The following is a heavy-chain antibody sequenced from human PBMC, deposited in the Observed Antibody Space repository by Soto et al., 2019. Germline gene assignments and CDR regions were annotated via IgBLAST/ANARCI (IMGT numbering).Heavy chain of an antibody. CDR3: AREPEWLGMDV. V-gene: IGHV3-21*01. D-gene: IGHD3-3*01. CDR1: GFTFSSYS. J-gene: IGHJ6*02. CDR2: ISSSSSYI. Sequence: GGSLRLSCAASGFTFSSYSMNWVRQAPGKGLEWVSSISSSSSYIYYADSVKGRFTISRDNAKNSLYLQMNSLITEDTALYYCAREPEWLGMDVWGQGTTVTVSS.